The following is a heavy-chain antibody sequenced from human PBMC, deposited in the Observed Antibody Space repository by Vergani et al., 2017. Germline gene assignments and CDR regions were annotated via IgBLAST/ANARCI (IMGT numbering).Heavy chain of an antibody. CDR3: ARDAWQGVSVSDSTPGY. V-gene: IGHV4-61*02. D-gene: IGHD2-21*01. Sequence: QVHLNEAGPGLVKPSQTLSLTCTVSGASITSGSFYWSWIRQPAGKGLEWIGRIHASGTKNYNPSLRSRVTLSVDTSKNQLSLKMISMTAADTAMYYCARDAWQGVSVSDSTPGYWGQGTLVSVSS. J-gene: IGHJ4*02. CDR2: IHASGTK. CDR1: GASITSGSFY.